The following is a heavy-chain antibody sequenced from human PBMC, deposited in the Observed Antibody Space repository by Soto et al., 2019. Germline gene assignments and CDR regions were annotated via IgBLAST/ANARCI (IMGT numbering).Heavy chain of an antibody. Sequence: GGSLRLSCAASGCTFSSYWMSWVRQAPGKGLEWVANIKQDGSEKYYVDSVKGRFTISRDNAKNSLYLQMNSLRAEDTAVYYCARDFYSGSGKLDYWGRGTLVTVSS. CDR3: ARDFYSGSGKLDY. CDR2: IKQDGSEK. J-gene: IGHJ4*02. D-gene: IGHD3-10*01. CDR1: GCTFSSYW. V-gene: IGHV3-7*01.